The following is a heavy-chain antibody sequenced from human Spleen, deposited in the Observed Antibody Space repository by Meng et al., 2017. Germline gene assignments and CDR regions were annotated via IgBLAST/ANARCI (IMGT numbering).Heavy chain of an antibody. CDR3: AREVMVRGAGYYYGMDV. Sequence: GGSLRLSCAASGFTFSSYAMSWVRQAPGKGLEWVAVIWYDGSNKYYADSVKGRFTISRDNSKNTLYLQMNSLRAEDTAVYYCAREVMVRGAGYYYGMDVWGQGTTVTVSS. J-gene: IGHJ6*02. D-gene: IGHD3-10*01. CDR1: GFTFSSYA. CDR2: IWYDGSNK. V-gene: IGHV3-33*08.